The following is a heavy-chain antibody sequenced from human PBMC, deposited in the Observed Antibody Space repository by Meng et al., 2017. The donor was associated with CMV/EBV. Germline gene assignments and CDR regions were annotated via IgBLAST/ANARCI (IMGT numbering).Heavy chain of an antibody. Sequence: SETLSLTCTVSGGSISSYYWSWIRQPPGKGLEWIGYIYYSGSTNYNPSLKSRVTISVDTSKNQFSLKLSSVTAADPAVYFCASGQNWNYFDDWGQGTLVTVSS. D-gene: IGHD1-1*01. CDR3: ASGQNWNYFDD. V-gene: IGHV4-59*01. J-gene: IGHJ4*02. CDR1: GGSISSYY. CDR2: IYYSGST.